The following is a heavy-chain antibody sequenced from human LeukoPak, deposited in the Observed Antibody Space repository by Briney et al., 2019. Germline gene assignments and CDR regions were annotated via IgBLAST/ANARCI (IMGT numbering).Heavy chain of an antibody. CDR3: ASDQHTS. Sequence: GGSLRLSCAASGFTFSSYAMHWVRQAPGKGLEWVAVISYDGSNKYYADSVKGRFTISRGNSKNTLYLQMNSLRAEDTAVYYCASDQHTSWGQGTLVTVSS. D-gene: IGHD2-21*01. V-gene: IGHV3-30-3*01. J-gene: IGHJ5*02. CDR1: GFTFSSYA. CDR2: ISYDGSNK.